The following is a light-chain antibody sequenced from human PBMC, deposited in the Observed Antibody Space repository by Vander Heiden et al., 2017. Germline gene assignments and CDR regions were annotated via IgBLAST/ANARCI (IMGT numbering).Light chain of an antibody. J-gene: IGKJ5*01. CDR1: PDIRNQ. V-gene: IGKV1-33*01. CDR2: DES. Sequence: DLQLTQFPSSLSASVGDRITITCQASPDIRNQLNWYQQKPGKAPKLLIYDESKLETGVPSRFSGSGSGTDFTFTISSLQPEDIATYYCKRYAVFGQGTRLEIK. CDR3: KRYAV.